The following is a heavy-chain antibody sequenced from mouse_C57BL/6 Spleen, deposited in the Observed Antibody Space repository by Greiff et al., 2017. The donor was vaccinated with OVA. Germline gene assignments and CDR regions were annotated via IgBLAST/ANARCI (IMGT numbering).Heavy chain of an antibody. CDR1: GYTFTSYW. CDR3: ASDYDGSWFAY. V-gene: IGHV1-59*01. J-gene: IGHJ3*01. Sequence: QVQLKESGAELVRPGTSVKLSCKASGYTFTSYWMHWVKQRPGQGLEWIGVIDPSDSYTNYNQKFKGKATLTVDTSSSTAYMQLSSLTSEDSAVYYCASDYDGSWFAYWGQGTLVTVSA. D-gene: IGHD2-4*01. CDR2: IDPSDSYT.